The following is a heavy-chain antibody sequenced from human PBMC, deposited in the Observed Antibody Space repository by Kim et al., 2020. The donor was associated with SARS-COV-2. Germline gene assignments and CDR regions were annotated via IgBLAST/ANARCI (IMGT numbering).Heavy chain of an antibody. CDR1: GFTFSSYG. Sequence: GGSLRLSCAASGFTFSSYGMHWVRQAPGKGLEWVAVISYDGSNKYYADSVKGRFTISRDNSKNTLYLQMNSLRAEDTAVYYCAKDFAEGIVGATWGQGTLVTVSS. J-gene: IGHJ4*02. CDR2: ISYDGSNK. CDR3: AKDFAEGIVGAT. D-gene: IGHD1-26*01. V-gene: IGHV3-30*18.